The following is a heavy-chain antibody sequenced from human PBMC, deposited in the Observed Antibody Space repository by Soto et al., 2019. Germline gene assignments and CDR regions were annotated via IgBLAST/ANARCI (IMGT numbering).Heavy chain of an antibody. CDR3: ARETGNTLDD. Sequence: HVQLVQSGGELKKPGASVKVSCNTSGYTFNTYFITWVPQAPGQGLEWMGWISPHNGNTNYAEKLHGRVTMTADTITKTAYMELRNLRIDDTAVYYGARETGNTLDDWGQGTPVTVSS. J-gene: IGHJ4*02. CDR1: GYTFNTYF. CDR2: ISPHNGNT. V-gene: IGHV1-18*01.